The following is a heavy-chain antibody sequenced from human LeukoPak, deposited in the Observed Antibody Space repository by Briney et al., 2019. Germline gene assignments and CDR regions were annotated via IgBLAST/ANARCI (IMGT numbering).Heavy chain of an antibody. CDR1: GFTSSNFA. J-gene: IGHJ4*02. Sequence: GGSLRLSCAASGFTSSNFAMNWVRQAPGKGLECVSSISGSTGRTYYADSVKGRFTISRDNAKNTLYLQMNSLRAEDTAVYFCAKRGVVIRVILVGFHKQAYYFDSWGQGALVTVSS. CDR2: ISGSTGRT. CDR3: AKRGVVIRVILVGFHKQAYYFDS. V-gene: IGHV3-23*01. D-gene: IGHD3-10*01.